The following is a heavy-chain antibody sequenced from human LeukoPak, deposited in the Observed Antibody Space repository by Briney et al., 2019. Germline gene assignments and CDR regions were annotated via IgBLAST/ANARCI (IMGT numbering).Heavy chain of an antibody. D-gene: IGHD2-2*01. CDR1: GFTFSSYW. CDR2: IKQDGSEK. J-gene: IGHJ4*02. CDR3: ARDAYFSSTSCYFSFDY. Sequence: GGSLRLSCAASGFTFSSYWMSWVRQAPGKGLEWVANIKQDGSEKDYVDSVKGRFTISRDNAKNSLYLQMNSLRAEDTAVYYCARDAYFSSTSCYFSFDYWGQGTLVTVSS. V-gene: IGHV3-7*01.